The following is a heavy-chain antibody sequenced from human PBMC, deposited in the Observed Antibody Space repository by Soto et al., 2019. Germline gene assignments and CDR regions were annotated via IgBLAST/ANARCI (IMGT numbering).Heavy chain of an antibody. CDR3: TRQQLFFDY. CDR2: IRSKPYGGTT. D-gene: IGHD6-13*01. Sequence: GGSLRLTCTTSGFTFDDYAMSWVRQAPGKGLEGVGFIRSKPYGGTTEYAASVKGRFSISRDNSKSIAYLQMNSLKTEDTAVYYCTRQQLFFDYWGQGTQVTVSS. CDR1: GFTFDDYA. J-gene: IGHJ4*02. V-gene: IGHV3-49*04.